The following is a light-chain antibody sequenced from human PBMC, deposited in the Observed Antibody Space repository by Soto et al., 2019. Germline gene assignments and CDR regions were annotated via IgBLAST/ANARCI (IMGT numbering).Light chain of an antibody. CDR3: LQNFDYPRT. V-gene: IGKV1-6*01. J-gene: IGKJ1*01. CDR2: AAT. CDR1: RDISDD. Sequence: AIQMTQSPSALSASIGDRVIITCRASRDISDDVGWYQHKPGRAPQLLISAATRLQGGVPSRFSGSGSGADFTLTITSRQPEDCATYYCLQNFDYPRTFGQGTRVEIK.